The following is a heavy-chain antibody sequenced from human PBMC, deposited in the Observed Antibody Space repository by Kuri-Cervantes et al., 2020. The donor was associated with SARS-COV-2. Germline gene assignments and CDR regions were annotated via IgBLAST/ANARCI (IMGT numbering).Heavy chain of an antibody. Sequence: ASVKVSCKASGYTFTSYYMHWVRQAPGQGLEWMGIINPSGGSTSYAQKFQGRVTMTRDTSTSTVYMELSSLRSEDTAVYYCARGFIDIVVVPAAPGRHFGYWGQGTLVTVSS. CDR2: INPSGGST. CDR1: GYTFTSYY. CDR3: ARGFIDIVVVPAAPGRHFGY. V-gene: IGHV1-46*03. D-gene: IGHD2-2*01. J-gene: IGHJ4*02.